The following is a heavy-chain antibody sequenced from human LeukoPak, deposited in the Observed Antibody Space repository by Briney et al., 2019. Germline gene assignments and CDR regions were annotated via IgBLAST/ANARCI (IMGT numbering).Heavy chain of an antibody. CDR3: ARRGGFTYGMDV. J-gene: IGHJ6*04. D-gene: IGHD2-15*01. CDR1: GLTFSSYE. Sequence: GGSLRLSCAASGLTFSSYEMNWVRQAPGKGLEWVSYINSGGNIIYHADSVKGRFTISRDNAKNSLYLQMNSLRAEDTAIYYCARRGGFTYGMDVWGKGTTVTVSS. CDR2: INSGGNII. V-gene: IGHV3-48*03.